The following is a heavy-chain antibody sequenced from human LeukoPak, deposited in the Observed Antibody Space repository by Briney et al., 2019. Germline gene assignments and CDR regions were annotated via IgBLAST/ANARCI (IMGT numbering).Heavy chain of an antibody. J-gene: IGHJ4*02. CDR3: ARARQWLVVFDY. CDR2: IYYSGST. Sequence: SETLSLTCTVSGGSISSYYWSWIRQPPGKGLEWIGYIYYSGSTNYNPSLKGRVTISVDTSKNQFSLKLSSVTAADTAVYYCARARQWLVVFDYWGQGTLVTVSS. CDR1: GGSISSYY. D-gene: IGHD6-19*01. V-gene: IGHV4-59*12.